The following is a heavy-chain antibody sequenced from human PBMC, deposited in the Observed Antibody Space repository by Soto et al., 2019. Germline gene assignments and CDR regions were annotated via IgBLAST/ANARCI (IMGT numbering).Heavy chain of an antibody. Sequence: ASVKVSCKASGYTFTSYGISWVRQAPGQGLEWMGWISAYNGNTNYAQKLQGRVTMTTDTSTSTAYMELRSLRSDDTAVYYCAGVYGDVVVPAAMRYYYYMDVWGKGTTVTVSS. V-gene: IGHV1-18*01. CDR1: GYTFTSYG. CDR2: ISAYNGNT. CDR3: AGVYGDVVVPAAMRYYYYMDV. D-gene: IGHD2-2*01. J-gene: IGHJ6*03.